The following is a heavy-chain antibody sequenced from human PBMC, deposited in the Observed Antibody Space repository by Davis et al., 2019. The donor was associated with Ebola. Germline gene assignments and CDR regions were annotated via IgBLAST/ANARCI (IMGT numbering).Heavy chain of an antibody. CDR1: GFTFSDYY. Sequence: PGGSLRLSCEVSGFTFSDYYMSWIRQAPGKGLEWVSFISASGSPIYYADSIKGRFTISRDTARNSVHLQMDSLRAEDTAIYYCARGPLTALDYWGQGTLVTVSS. D-gene: IGHD3-9*01. CDR2: ISASGSPI. V-gene: IGHV3-11*01. J-gene: IGHJ4*02. CDR3: ARGPLTALDY.